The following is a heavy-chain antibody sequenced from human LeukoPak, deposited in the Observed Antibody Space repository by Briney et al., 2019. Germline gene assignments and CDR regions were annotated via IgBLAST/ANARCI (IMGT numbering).Heavy chain of an antibody. V-gene: IGHV6-1*01. CDR2: KFYRARWNN. CDR1: GGSLPSYIAD. CDR3: ARDTGTRIPFDS. D-gene: IGHD1/OR15-1a*01. Sequence: SQTLSLTCGFSGGSLPSYIADWDWPRHSPGGGVEWLGRKFYRARWNNDYALSVKSRITINPATSKNQFSLQLNSVTPEDTAVYCCARDTGTRIPFDSWGQGTPVTVSP. J-gene: IGHJ4*02.